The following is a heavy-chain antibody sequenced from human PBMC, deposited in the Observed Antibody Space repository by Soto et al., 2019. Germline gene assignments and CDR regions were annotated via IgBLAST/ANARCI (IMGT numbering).Heavy chain of an antibody. V-gene: IGHV4-31*03. Sequence: QVQLQESGPGLVKPSETLSLTCTVSGGSISTDNYYWSWVRQHPGKGLEWSGYIDYRGNAFYNPSITRRISTSVDTSKNQFSMKLSSVSAVDTAIYFCAREDIVPTDSDGFDVCGQVTMVAVSS. D-gene: IGHD1-1*01. J-gene: IGHJ3*01. CDR2: IDYRGNA. CDR3: AREDIVPTDSDGFDV. CDR1: GGSISTDNYY.